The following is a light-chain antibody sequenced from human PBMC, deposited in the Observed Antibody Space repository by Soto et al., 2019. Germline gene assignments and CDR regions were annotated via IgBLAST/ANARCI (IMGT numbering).Light chain of an antibody. CDR3: QQYNNWPPV. CDR2: GAS. Sequence: EIVMTQSPATLSVPPGERATLSCRASQSVSSNLAWYQQKPGQAPRLLIYGASTRATGIPARFSGSGSGTEFTLTISSLQSEDFAVYYCQQYNNWPPVFGGGTKVEIK. J-gene: IGKJ4*01. V-gene: IGKV3-15*01. CDR1: QSVSSN.